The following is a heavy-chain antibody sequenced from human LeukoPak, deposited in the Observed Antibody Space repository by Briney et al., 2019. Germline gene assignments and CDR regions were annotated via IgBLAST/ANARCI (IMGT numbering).Heavy chain of an antibody. CDR2: ISGGGGNT. D-gene: IGHD3-10*01. V-gene: IGHV3-23*01. Sequence: GGSLRLSCVASGITFSSSAMSWVRQAPGKGLEWVSAISGGGGNTYYADSVKGRFTISRDNSKNTLYLQMNSLRAEDTAVYYCAAEDGSGTYSFDYWGQGTLVTVSS. J-gene: IGHJ4*02. CDR1: GITFSSSA. CDR3: AAEDGSGTYSFDY.